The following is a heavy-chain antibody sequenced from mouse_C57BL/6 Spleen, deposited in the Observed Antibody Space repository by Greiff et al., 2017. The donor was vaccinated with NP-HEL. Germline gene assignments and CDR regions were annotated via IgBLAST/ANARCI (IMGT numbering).Heavy chain of an antibody. CDR3: TGNYE. CDR1: GYTFTDYE. Sequence: QVQLQQSGAELVRPGASVTLSCKASGYTFTDYEMHWVKQTPVHGLEWIGAIGPVTGGTAYNQKFKGKAILTADKSSSTAYMELRSLTSEDSAVYYCTGNYEWGQGTLVTVSA. V-gene: IGHV1-15*01. J-gene: IGHJ3*02. D-gene: IGHD1-1*01. CDR2: IGPVTGGT.